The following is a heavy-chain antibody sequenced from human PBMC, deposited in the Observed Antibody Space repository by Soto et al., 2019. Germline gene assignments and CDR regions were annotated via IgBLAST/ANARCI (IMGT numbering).Heavy chain of an antibody. Sequence: EVQLVESGGGLVKPGGSLRLSCAASRFSFSAYSMNWVRQAPGMGLEWVSSISTSSSRIYYADSVKGRFTISRDNAKNSLYLQMNSRRAADTAVYSCARARGEWDLRAPPDVWGQGTLVPVSS. CDR1: RFSFSAYS. D-gene: IGHD1-26*01. V-gene: IGHV3-21*01. J-gene: IGHJ4*02. CDR2: ISTSSSRI. CDR3: ARARGEWDLRAPPDV.